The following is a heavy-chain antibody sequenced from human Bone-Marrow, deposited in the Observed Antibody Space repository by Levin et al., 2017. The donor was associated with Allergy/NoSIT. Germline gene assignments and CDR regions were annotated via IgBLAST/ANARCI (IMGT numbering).Heavy chain of an antibody. J-gene: IGHJ3*01. CDR1: GYIFSTYY. D-gene: IGHD3-10*01. Sequence: GESLKISCQTSGYIFSTYYIGWVRQMPGKGLEWMGTIYPGDGDAKYSPSFQGHVTISVDKSISTAYLQWNSLQASDSAMYFCARRNYYRIAFDVWGHGTTVTVSS. CDR2: IYPGDGDA. V-gene: IGHV5-51*01. CDR3: ARRNYYRIAFDV.